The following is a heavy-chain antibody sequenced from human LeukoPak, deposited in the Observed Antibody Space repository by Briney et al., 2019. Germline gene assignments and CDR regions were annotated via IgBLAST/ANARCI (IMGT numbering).Heavy chain of an antibody. CDR3: ARSNANSFDS. CDR2: IDSDGSST. CDR1: GFTFSSYW. V-gene: IGHV3-74*01. D-gene: IGHD2-2*01. J-gene: IGHJ4*02. Sequence: GGSLRLSCAASGFTFSSYWMYWVRQAPGKGLVWVSRIDSDGSSTDYADPVKGRFTISRDNAKNTLYLQMNSLRAEDTAVYYCARSNANSFDSWGPGTLVTVSS.